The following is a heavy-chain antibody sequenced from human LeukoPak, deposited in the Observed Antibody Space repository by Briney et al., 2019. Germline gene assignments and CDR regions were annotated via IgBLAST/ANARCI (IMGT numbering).Heavy chain of an antibody. CDR2: ISGSGGST. J-gene: IGHJ4*02. CDR1: GLTFSSYA. D-gene: IGHD3-22*01. CDR3: AKDFYDSSGSRYDY. Sequence: PGGSLRLSCAASGLTFSSYAMSWVRQAPGKGLEWVSAISGSGGSTYYADSVKGRFTISRDNSKNTLFMQMNSLRAEDTAVYYCAKDFYDSSGSRYDYWGQGTLVTVSS. V-gene: IGHV3-23*01.